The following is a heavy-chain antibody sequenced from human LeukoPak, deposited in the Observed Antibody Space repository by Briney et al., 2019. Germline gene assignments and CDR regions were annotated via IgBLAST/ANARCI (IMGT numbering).Heavy chain of an antibody. V-gene: IGHV3-7*01. CDR3: ARDKLGSLDY. J-gene: IGHJ4*02. Sequence: GGSLRLSCAASGFTFSSSWMSWVRQAPGKGLEWVAHIKQDGSDKYYVDSVKGRFTISRDNSKNTLYLQMNSLRAEDTAVYYCARDKLGSLDYWGQGTLVTVSS. CDR1: GFTFSSSW. CDR2: IKQDGSDK. D-gene: IGHD3-10*01.